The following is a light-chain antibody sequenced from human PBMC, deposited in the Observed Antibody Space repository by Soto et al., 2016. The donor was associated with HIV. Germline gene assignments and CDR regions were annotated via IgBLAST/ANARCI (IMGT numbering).Light chain of an antibody. J-gene: IGLJ2*01. CDR2: QDS. Sequence: SFELSQPPSLSVSPGQTACITCSGENLGNKYVCWYQQKPGQSPVLVIHQDSERPSGIPERFSGSNSGNTATLTISGTQAMDEGDYYCQAWDTNTYVIFGGGTKLTVL. CDR1: NLGNKY. CDR3: QAWDTNTYVI. V-gene: IGLV3-1*01.